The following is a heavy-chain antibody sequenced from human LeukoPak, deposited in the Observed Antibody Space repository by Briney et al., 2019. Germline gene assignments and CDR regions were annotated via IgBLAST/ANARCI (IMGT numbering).Heavy chain of an antibody. V-gene: IGHV3-30-3*01. CDR3: ARYATYPHTYGMDV. J-gene: IGHJ6*02. CDR2: ISYDGSNK. Sequence: PGGSLRLSCAASGFTFSSYAMHWVRQAPGKGLEWVAVISYDGSNKYYADSVKGRFTISGDNSKNTLYLQMNSLRAEDTAVYYCARYATYPHTYGMDVWGQGTTVTVSS. CDR1: GFTFSSYA.